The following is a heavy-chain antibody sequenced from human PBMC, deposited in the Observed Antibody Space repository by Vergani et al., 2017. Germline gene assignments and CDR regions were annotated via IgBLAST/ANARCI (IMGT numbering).Heavy chain of an antibody. CDR2: ISSDGSNN. D-gene: IGHD6-19*01. CDR3: ATLAVAGSFDY. V-gene: IGHV3-30*03. CDR1: GFTLSSYG. J-gene: IGHJ4*02. Sequence: QVQLVESGGGVVQPGRSLRLSCAASGFTLSSYGMYWVRQAPGKGREWVSVISSDGSNNDYADSVTGRFTISRDNSKNTLYLQMNSLRAEDTAVYYCATLAVAGSFDYWGQGTLVTVSS.